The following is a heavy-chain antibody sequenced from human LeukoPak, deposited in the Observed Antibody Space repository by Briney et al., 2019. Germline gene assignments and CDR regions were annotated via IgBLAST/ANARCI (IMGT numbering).Heavy chain of an antibody. V-gene: IGHV4-39*07. CDR2: IYYSGST. D-gene: IGHD3-10*01. CDR1: GGSISSSSYY. CDR3: AREGLNMVRGVIPKEAWGWFDP. Sequence: SETLSLTCTVSGGSISSSSYYWGWIRPPPGKGLEWIGSIYYSGSTYYNPSLKSRVTISVDTSKNQFSLKLTSVTAADTAVYYCAREGLNMVRGVIPKEAWGWFDPWGQGTLVTVSS. J-gene: IGHJ5*02.